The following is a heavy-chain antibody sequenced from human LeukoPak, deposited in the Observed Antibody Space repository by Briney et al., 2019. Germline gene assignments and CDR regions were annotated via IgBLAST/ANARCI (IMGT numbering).Heavy chain of an antibody. CDR1: GFTVSSNY. V-gene: IGHV3-53*01. D-gene: IGHD4-11*01. Sequence: GGSLRLSYAASGFTVSSNYMSWVRQAPGKGLEWVSVIYSGGSTYYADSVKGRFTISRDNSKNTLYLQMNSLRAEDTAVYYCARGGYSNYAVYYWGQGTLVTVSS. CDR2: IYSGGST. CDR3: ARGGYSNYAVYY. J-gene: IGHJ4*02.